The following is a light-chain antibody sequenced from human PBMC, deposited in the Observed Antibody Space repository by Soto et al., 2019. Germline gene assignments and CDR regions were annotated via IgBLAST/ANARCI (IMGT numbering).Light chain of an antibody. CDR2: EVS. J-gene: IGLJ1*01. Sequence: QSVLTQPASLSGSPGQSITISCSGTSRDIGAYNLVSWYQQLPGKAPKLLIYEVSNRPSGVSNRFSGSKSGNTASLTISGLQAEDEADYYCSSYTSSSTLVFGTGTKLTVL. V-gene: IGLV2-14*01. CDR1: SRDIGAYNL. CDR3: SSYTSSSTLV.